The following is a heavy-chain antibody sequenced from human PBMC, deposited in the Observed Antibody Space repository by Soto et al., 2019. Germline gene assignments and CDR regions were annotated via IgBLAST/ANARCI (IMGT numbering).Heavy chain of an antibody. V-gene: IGHV3-30*18. D-gene: IGHD6-19*01. CDR3: AKSSGYSSGWYYYYYGMDV. CDR2: ISYDGSNK. Sequence: GGSLRLSCVASGFTFSSYGMPWVRQAPSKGLAWVAVISYDGSNKYYADSVKCRFTISRVMAKNTLYLQMYSLRAEDTAVYYCAKSSGYSSGWYYYYYGMDVWGQGTTVTVSS. CDR1: GFTFSSYG. J-gene: IGHJ6*02.